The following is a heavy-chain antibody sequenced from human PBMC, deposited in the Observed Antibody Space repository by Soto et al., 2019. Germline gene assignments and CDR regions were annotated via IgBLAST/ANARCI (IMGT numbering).Heavy chain of an antibody. CDR3: ARVWSGSYLGAFDI. CDR2: INSDGSST. V-gene: IGHV3-74*01. Sequence: GGSLRLSCAASGFTFSSYWMHWVRQAPGKGLVWVSRINSDGSSTSYADSVKGRFTISRDNAKNTLYLQMNSLRAEDTAVYYCARVWSGSYLGAFDIWGQGTMVTVSS. CDR1: GFTFSSYW. J-gene: IGHJ3*02. D-gene: IGHD1-26*01.